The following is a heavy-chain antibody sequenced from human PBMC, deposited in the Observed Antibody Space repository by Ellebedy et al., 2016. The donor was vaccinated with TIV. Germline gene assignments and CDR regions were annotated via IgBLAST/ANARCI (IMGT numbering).Heavy chain of an antibody. CDR2: IYHSGST. CDR1: GGSISSSNW. CDR3: VRGAGWYDY. Sequence: MPSETLSLTCAVSGGSISSSNWWSWVRQPPGKGLEWIGEIYHSGSTNYNPSLKSRATISVDTSKNQFSLKLHSVTAADTAVYYCVRGAGWYDYWGQGTLVTVSS. D-gene: IGHD6-19*01. J-gene: IGHJ4*02. V-gene: IGHV4-4*02.